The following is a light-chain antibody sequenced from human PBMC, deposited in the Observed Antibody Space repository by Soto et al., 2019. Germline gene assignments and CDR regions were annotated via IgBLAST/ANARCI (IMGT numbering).Light chain of an antibody. Sequence: QSVLTQPASVSGSPGQSITISCTGTSSDVGGYNYVSWYQQHPGKAPKLMIYDVSNRPSGVSNRFSGSKSGNTASLTISGLQPEDEADYYCSSYTSSSTLDVVFGGGTQRTVL. V-gene: IGLV2-14*01. CDR2: DVS. J-gene: IGLJ2*01. CDR1: SSDVGGYNY. CDR3: SSYTSSSTLDVV.